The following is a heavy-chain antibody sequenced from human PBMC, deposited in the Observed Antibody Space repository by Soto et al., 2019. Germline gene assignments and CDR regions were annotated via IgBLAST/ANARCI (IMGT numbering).Heavy chain of an antibody. D-gene: IGHD3-10*01. Sequence: QVQLVQSGAEVKKPGASVKVSCKASGYTFTSYDINWVRQATGQGLEWMGWMNPNSGNTGYAQKFQGRVNMTRNTSISTAYRELSSLRSEDTAVYYCARGYYYGSGSYWNWFDPWGQGTLVTVSS. CDR3: ARGYYYGSGSYWNWFDP. J-gene: IGHJ5*02. CDR2: MNPNSGNT. V-gene: IGHV1-8*01. CDR1: GYTFTSYD.